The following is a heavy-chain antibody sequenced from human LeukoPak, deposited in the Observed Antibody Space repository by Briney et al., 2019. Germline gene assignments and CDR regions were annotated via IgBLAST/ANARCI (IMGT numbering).Heavy chain of an antibody. CDR3: ARVRPAVVVVAATAKVPPYFDY. D-gene: IGHD2-15*01. CDR1: GFIFSSYW. CDR2: IKQDGSEK. V-gene: IGHV3-7*05. Sequence: GGSLRLSCAASGFIFSSYWMTWVRQAPGKGLEWVANIKQDGSEKYYVDSVKGRFTISRDNAKNSLYLQMNSLRAEDTAVYYCARVRPAVVVVAATAKVPPYFDYWGQGTLVTVSS. J-gene: IGHJ4*02.